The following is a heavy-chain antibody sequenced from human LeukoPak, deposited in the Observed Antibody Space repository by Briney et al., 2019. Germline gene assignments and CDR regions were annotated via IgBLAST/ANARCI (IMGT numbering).Heavy chain of an antibody. Sequence: GRSLRLSCAASGFTFSSYGMHWVRQAPGKGLEWVAVISYDGSNKYYADSVKGRFTISRDNSKNTLYLQMNSLRAEDTAVYYCAKDLEAQQPPDYWGQGTLVTVSS. CDR3: AKDLEAQQPPDY. CDR2: ISYDGSNK. D-gene: IGHD6-13*01. CDR1: GFTFSSYG. J-gene: IGHJ4*02. V-gene: IGHV3-30*18.